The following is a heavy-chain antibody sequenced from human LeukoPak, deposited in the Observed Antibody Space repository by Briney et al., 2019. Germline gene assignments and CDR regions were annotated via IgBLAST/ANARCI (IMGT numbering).Heavy chain of an antibody. Sequence: ASVKVSCKASGYTFTAYNMDWVRQAPGQGLEWMGWINPNSGATNYAQKFQGRVTMTRDTTVNTAYMELSRLRSDDTAVYFCAPQLGRLTDYWGQGTLVTVSS. CDR1: GYTFTAYN. D-gene: IGHD7-27*01. CDR2: INPNSGAT. V-gene: IGHV1-2*02. J-gene: IGHJ4*02. CDR3: APQLGRLTDY.